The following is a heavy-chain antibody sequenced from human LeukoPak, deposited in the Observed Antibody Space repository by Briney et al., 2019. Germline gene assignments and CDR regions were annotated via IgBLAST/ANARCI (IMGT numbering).Heavy chain of an antibody. CDR1: GHTFTDYY. Sequence: GASVKVSCKPSGHTFTDYYMHWVRQAPGQGFEWMGWINPNSGGTNYAQKFQGRVTMTRDTSISTAYMEPTSLRSDDTAVYYCTRGLSIATRPAYYFDYWGQGTLVTVSS. V-gene: IGHV1-2*02. CDR2: INPNSGGT. D-gene: IGHD6-6*01. CDR3: TRGLSIATRPAYYFDY. J-gene: IGHJ4*02.